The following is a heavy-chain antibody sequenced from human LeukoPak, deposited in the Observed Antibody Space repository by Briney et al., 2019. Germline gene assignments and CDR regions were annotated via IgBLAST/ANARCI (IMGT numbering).Heavy chain of an antibody. D-gene: IGHD6-13*01. CDR1: GFTFSSYW. J-gene: IGHJ4*02. V-gene: IGHV3-7*03. CDR2: VKPDGSEK. Sequence: PGGSLRLSCAASGFTFSSYWMTWVRQAPGKGLEWVASVKPDGSEKYYVDSVKGRFTISRDNAKNSLYLQMNSLRAEDTAVYYCARPIAAAGSWGQGTLVTVSS. CDR3: ARPIAAAGS.